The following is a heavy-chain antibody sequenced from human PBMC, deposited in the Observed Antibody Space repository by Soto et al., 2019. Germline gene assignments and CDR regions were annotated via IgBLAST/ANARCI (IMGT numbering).Heavy chain of an antibody. J-gene: IGHJ4*02. CDR2: IYPGDADT. CDR1: GYRFTTYW. CDR3: ARQYCISTSCYVGSDF. Sequence: GESLKISCKGSGYRFTTYWICWVRQMPGKGLEWMGIIYPGDADTRYSPSFQGQVTISADKSISTAYLQWSSLEASDTAMYYCARQYCISTSCYVGSDFWGQGTLVTVSS. V-gene: IGHV5-51*01. D-gene: IGHD2-2*01.